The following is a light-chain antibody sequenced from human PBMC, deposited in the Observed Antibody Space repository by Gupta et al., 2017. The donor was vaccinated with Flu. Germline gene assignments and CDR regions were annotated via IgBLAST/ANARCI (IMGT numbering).Light chain of an antibody. CDR1: QSVSSN. J-gene: IGKJ5*01. CDR3: QQYNNWPLFT. V-gene: IGKV3-15*01. Sequence: ARATLSCRASQSVSSNLAWYQQKPGKAPRLLIYGASTRATGIPARFSGSGSGTDFTLTISSLQSEDFAVYYCQQYNNWPLFTFGQGTRLEIK. CDR2: GAS.